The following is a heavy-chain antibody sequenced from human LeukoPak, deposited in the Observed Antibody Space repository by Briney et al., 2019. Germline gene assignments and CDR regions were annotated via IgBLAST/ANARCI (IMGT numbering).Heavy chain of an antibody. CDR2: ISGSGGRT. CDR1: GFTFSSYA. J-gene: IGHJ4*02. Sequence: PGGSLRLSCAASGFTFSSYAMSWVRQAAGKGLEWVSGISGSGGRTYYADSVKGRFTISRDSSKNTLYPQMNSLRAEDTAVYYCAKDRDSSGWYYFFDYWGQGTLVTVSS. D-gene: IGHD6-19*01. V-gene: IGHV3-23*01. CDR3: AKDRDSSGWYYFFDY.